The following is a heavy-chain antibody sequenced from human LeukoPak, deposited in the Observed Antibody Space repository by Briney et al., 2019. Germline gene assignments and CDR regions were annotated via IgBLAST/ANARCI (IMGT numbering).Heavy chain of an antibody. V-gene: IGHV3-43D*03. D-gene: IGHD6-6*01. CDR2: ISWDGGST. CDR3: AKGSKSIAARPVDY. CDR1: GFTFDDYA. J-gene: IGHJ4*02. Sequence: GGSLRLSCAASGFTFDDYAMHWVRHAPGKGLEWVSGISWDGGSTYYADSVKGRFTISRDNSKNSLYLQMNSLRAEDTALYYCAKGSKSIAARPVDYWGQGTLVTVSS.